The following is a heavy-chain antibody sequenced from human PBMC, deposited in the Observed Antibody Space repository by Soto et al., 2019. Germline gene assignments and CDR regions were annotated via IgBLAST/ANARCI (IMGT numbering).Heavy chain of an antibody. CDR2: IKYGGSER. V-gene: IGHV3-7*01. D-gene: IGHD3-22*01. Sequence: XEALRLSCVASGFTFRSYCKSWVRQAPGKGLEWVANIKYGGSERLYVDSVKGRFTISRDDAKNSLYLQMNSLRAEDTAVYYCARYESSGPAVYWGQGTRVTVSS. J-gene: IGHJ4*02. CDR1: GFTFRSYC. CDR3: ARYESSGPAVY.